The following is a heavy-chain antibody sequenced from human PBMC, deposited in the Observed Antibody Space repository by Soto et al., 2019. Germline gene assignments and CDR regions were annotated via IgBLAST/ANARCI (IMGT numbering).Heavy chain of an antibody. Sequence: QVQLVQSGGEVKKPGASVKVSCKASGYTFTISGINWVRQAPGQGLEWMGWISPDNGNTNYAQKLQGRVTMTTDTSTSTAYMELRSLRSDATAVYYCARALGYSGYAGMDVWGQGTTVTVSS. CDR2: ISPDNGNT. J-gene: IGHJ6*02. V-gene: IGHV1-18*01. D-gene: IGHD5-12*01. CDR3: ARALGYSGYAGMDV. CDR1: GYTFTISG.